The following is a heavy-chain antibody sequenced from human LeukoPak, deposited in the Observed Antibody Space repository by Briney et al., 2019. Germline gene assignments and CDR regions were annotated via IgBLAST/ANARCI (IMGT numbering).Heavy chain of an antibody. J-gene: IGHJ4*02. CDR2: ISSSGSTI. CDR3: ARGGYGDYVEDDY. Sequence: GGSLRLSCAASGFTFSSYAMSWVRQAPGKGLEWVSYISSSGSTIYYADSVKGRFTISRDNAKNSLYLQMNSLRAEDTAVYYCARGGYGDYVEDDYWGQGALVTVSS. D-gene: IGHD4-17*01. CDR1: GFTFSSYA. V-gene: IGHV3-48*04.